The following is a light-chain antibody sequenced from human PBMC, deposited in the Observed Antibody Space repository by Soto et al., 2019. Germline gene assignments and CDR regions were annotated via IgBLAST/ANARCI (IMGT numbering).Light chain of an antibody. CDR1: QSVSSSY. J-gene: IGKJ1*01. CDR3: QKYYRSPWWT. CDR2: GAS. Sequence: TLSLSPGERATLSCRASQSVSSSYLAWYQQKPGQAPRLLIYGASSKATGIPDRFSGSGSGTDFTITISRLEPEDFAVYYFQKYYRSPWWTFGQVSKVDIK. V-gene: IGKV3-20*01.